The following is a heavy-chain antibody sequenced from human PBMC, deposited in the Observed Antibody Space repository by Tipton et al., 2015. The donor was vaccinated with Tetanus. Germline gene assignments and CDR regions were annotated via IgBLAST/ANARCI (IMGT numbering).Heavy chain of an antibody. Sequence: SLRLSCTASGFPFDKYAMNWVRQAPGKGLEWVSDISGLGRTTDYADSVKGRFTISRDNSKNTVFLQMNSLRAEDTAVYYCARELDCSGGGCYSYGLDVWGQGTTVTVSS. V-gene: IGHV3-23*01. CDR3: ARELDCSGGGCYSYGLDV. D-gene: IGHD2-15*01. CDR1: GFPFDKYA. J-gene: IGHJ6*02. CDR2: ISGLGRTT.